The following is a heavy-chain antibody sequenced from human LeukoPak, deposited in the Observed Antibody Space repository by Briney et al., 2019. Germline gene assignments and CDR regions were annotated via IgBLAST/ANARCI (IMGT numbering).Heavy chain of an antibody. CDR2: IYYSGST. D-gene: IGHD6-6*01. CDR3: ARGSVGNGAARPGIHDY. CDR1: GGSISSSSYY. Sequence: SETLSLACTVSGGSISSSSYYWGWIRQPPGKGLEWIGSIYYSGSTYYNPSLKSRVTISVDTSKNQFSLKLSSVTAADTAVYYCARGSVGNGAARPGIHDYWGQGTLVTVSS. J-gene: IGHJ4*02. V-gene: IGHV4-39*07.